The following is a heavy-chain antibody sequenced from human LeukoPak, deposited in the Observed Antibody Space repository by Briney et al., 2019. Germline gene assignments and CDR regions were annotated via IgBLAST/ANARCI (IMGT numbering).Heavy chain of an antibody. D-gene: IGHD3-10*01. CDR2: IYYRGST. CDR3: ARDTYYYGSGSYPYFDY. CDR1: GGSISSYY. J-gene: IGHJ4*02. Sequence: SETLSLTCTVSGGSISSYYWSWIRQPPGKGLECIGYIYYRGSTNYNPSLKSRVTISVDTSKNQFSLKLSSVTAADTAVYYCARDTYYYGSGSYPYFDYWGQGTLVTVSS. V-gene: IGHV4-59*12.